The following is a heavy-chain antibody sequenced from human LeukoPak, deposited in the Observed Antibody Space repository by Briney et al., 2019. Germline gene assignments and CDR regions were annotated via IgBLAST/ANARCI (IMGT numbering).Heavy chain of an antibody. V-gene: IGHV3-23*01. J-gene: IGHJ4*02. CDR1: GFTFSSYA. D-gene: IGHD5-18*01. CDR2: ISGSGGST. Sequence: GGSLRLSCAASGFTFSSYAMSWVRQAPGKGLEWVSAISGSGGSTYYADSVKGRFTISRDNSKNTLYLQMNSLRAEDTAVYYCAKDRSYSYALYYFDYWGQGTLVTVSS. CDR3: AKDRSYSYALYYFDY.